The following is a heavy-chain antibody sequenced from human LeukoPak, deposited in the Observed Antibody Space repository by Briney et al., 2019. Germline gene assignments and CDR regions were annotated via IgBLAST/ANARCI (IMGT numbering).Heavy chain of an antibody. CDR1: GLTFRNYG. CDR3: ASGRGGRGGINYFDY. D-gene: IGHD2-15*01. Sequence: PGRSLRLSCAVSGLTFRNYGMHWVRQAPGKGLEWVAITYYDGSEKYYVDSVKGRFTISRDNSKNTLYLQMNSLRAEDTALYYCASGRGGRGGINYFDYWGQGTLVTVSS. CDR2: TYYDGSEK. V-gene: IGHV3-33*01. J-gene: IGHJ4*02.